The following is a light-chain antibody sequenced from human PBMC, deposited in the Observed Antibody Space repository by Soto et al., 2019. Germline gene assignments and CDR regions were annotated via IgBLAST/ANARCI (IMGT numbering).Light chain of an antibody. J-gene: IGKJ1*01. CDR1: QRVSSSY. CDR3: QQYGSSRWT. Sequence: EVWLTQSPGTLSLSPVERSTRSCMSSQRVSSSYLAWYQQKPGQAPRLLIYAASSRATGIPDRFSGSGSGTDFTLTISRLEPEDFAVYYCQQYGSSRWTFGQGTKVEIK. V-gene: IGKV3-20*01. CDR2: AAS.